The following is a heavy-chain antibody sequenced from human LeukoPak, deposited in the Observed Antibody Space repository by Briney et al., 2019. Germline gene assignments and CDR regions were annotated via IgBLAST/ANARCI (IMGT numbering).Heavy chain of an antibody. CDR1: GFTFSSYW. J-gene: IGHJ6*02. D-gene: IGHD2-15*01. Sequence: GGSLRLSCAASGFTFSSYWVQWVRQAPGKGLVWVSRIISDGSTTNYADSVKGRFTISRDNAKNTLYLQMNSLRVEDTAVYYCARDRVPYCSGVSCSVDVWGQGTTVTVSS. V-gene: IGHV3-74*01. CDR3: ARDRVPYCSGVSCSVDV. CDR2: IISDGSTT.